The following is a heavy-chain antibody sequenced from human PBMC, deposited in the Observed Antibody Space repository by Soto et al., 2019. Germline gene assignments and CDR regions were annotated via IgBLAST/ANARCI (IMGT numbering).Heavy chain of an antibody. CDR1: GFTFSSYA. CDR2: ISGSGGST. D-gene: IGHD6-13*01. Sequence: GGSLRLSCAASGFTFSSYAMSWVRQAPGKGLEWVSAISGSGGSTYYADSVKGRFTISRDNSKNTLYLQMNSLRAEDTAVYYCAHPQQLVRHSFDIWGQGTMVTVSS. V-gene: IGHV3-23*01. CDR3: AHPQQLVRHSFDI. J-gene: IGHJ3*02.